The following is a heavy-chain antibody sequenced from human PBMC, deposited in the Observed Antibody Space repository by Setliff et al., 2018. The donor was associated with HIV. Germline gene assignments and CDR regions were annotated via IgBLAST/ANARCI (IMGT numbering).Heavy chain of an antibody. J-gene: IGHJ4*02. CDR3: VFGLRFSPFDN. CDR1: GGSISSGGYS. Sequence: SETLSLTCAVSGGSISSGGYSWSWIRQPPGKGLEWIGYIYHSGSTYYNPSLKSRVTISVDTSKNHLSLKLTSVTAADSGLYYCVFGLRFSPFDNWGQGTLVTVSS. D-gene: IGHD5-12*01. V-gene: IGHV4-30-2*01. CDR2: IYHSGST.